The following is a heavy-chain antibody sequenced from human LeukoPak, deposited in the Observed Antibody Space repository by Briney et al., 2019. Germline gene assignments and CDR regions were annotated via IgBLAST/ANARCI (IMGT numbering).Heavy chain of an antibody. CDR1: GGSFSGYY. D-gene: IGHD3-3*01. V-gene: IGHV4-34*01. CDR2: INHSGST. J-gene: IGHJ5*02. Sequence: PSETLSLTCAVYGGSFSGYYWSRIRQPPGKGLEWIGEINHSGSTNYNPSLKSRVTISVDTSKNQFSLKLSSVTAADTAVYYCAKKGYYDFWSGYYTEWFDPWGQGTLVTVSS. CDR3: AKKGYYDFWSGYYTEWFDP.